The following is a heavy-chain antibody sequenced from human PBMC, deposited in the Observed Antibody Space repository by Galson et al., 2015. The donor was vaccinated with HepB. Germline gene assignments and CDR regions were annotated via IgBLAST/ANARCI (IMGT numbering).Heavy chain of an antibody. D-gene: IGHD2-2*01. V-gene: IGHV3-30-3*01. CDR1: GFIFSSYA. CDR3: ARDRGVWCSSTSCYLFDY. Sequence: SLRLSCAASGFIFSSYAMHWVRQAPGKGLEWVAVISYDGSNKYYADSVKGRFTISRDNSKNTLYLQMNSLRAEDTAVYYCARDRGVWCSSTSCYLFDYWGQGTLVTVSS. CDR2: ISYDGSNK. J-gene: IGHJ4*02.